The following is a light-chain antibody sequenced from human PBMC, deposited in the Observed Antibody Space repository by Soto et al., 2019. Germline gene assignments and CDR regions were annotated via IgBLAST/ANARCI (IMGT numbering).Light chain of an antibody. CDR1: QSISSSY. J-gene: IGKJ1*01. Sequence: EIVFALSPGPLSLSPGKRATVSCSGIQSISSSYLAWYQQRPGQAPRLLIYGASSRATGIPDRFSGSGSGTEFTLTISRLETEDFAVYYCQQYGSSSWTFGKGTKVHIK. V-gene: IGKV3-20*01. CDR2: GAS. CDR3: QQYGSSSWT.